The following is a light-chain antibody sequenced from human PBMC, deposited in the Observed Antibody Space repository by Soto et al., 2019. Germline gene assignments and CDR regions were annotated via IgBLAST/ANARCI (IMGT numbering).Light chain of an antibody. V-gene: IGLV4-69*01. J-gene: IGLJ2*01. CDR3: QTWGTGIQVI. Sequence: QLVLTQSPSASASLGASVKLTCTLSSGHSTYDIAWHQQQPEKGPRYLMKLNSDGRHSKGDGIPDRFSGSSSGAEHYLTISSLQSEDEADYYCQTWGTGIQVIFGGGTKLTVL. CDR1: SGHSTYD. CDR2: LNSDGRH.